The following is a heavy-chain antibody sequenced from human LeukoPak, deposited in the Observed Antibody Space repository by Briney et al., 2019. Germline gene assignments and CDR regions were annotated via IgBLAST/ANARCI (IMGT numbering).Heavy chain of an antibody. V-gene: IGHV7-4-1*02. D-gene: IGHD3-16*02. J-gene: IGHJ4*02. CDR1: GYTFTSYA. Sequence: ASVKVSCKASGYTFTSYAMNWVRQPPGQGPEWMGWIHPSTGNPTYAQGFTGRFVFSLDTSVSTTYLQINSLKAEDTAVYYCARAFQSLGGLSLPDYWGQGTLVTVSS. CDR2: IHPSTGNP. CDR3: ARAFQSLGGLSLPDY.